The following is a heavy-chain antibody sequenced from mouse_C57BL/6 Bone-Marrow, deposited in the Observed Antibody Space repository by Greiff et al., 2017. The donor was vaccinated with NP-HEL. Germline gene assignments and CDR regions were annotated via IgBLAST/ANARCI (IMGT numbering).Heavy chain of an antibody. V-gene: IGHV1-64*01. J-gene: IGHJ1*03. CDR3: ARNYYYGSRRGYFDV. Sequence: QVQLQQPGAELVKPGASVKLSCKASGYTFTSYWMHWVKQRPGPGLEWIGMIHPNSGSTNYNEKFKSKATLTVDKTSSTAYLQLSSLTSEDTAVYYCARNYYYGSRRGYFDVWGTGTTVTVSS. CDR2: IHPNSGST. CDR1: GYTFTSYW. D-gene: IGHD1-1*01.